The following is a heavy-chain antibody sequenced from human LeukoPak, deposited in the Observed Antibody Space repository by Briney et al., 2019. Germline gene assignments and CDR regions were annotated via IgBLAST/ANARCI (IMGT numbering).Heavy chain of an antibody. CDR3: ARRGPYDILTGYYYDY. CDR1: GYSFTNYW. J-gene: IGHJ4*02. Sequence: GESLKISCKGSGYSFTNYWIGWVRQIPGKVLELMGIIYPGDSDTRYSPSFQGQVTISADKSISTAYLQWSSLKASDTAMYYCARRGPYDILTGYYYDYWGQGTLVTVSS. V-gene: IGHV5-51*01. D-gene: IGHD3-9*01. CDR2: IYPGDSDT.